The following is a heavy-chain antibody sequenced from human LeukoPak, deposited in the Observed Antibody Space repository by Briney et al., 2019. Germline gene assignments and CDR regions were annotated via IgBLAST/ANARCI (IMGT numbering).Heavy chain of an antibody. J-gene: IGHJ4*02. CDR3: ARDGMSIVVVNWPYYFDY. CDR2: ISSSCTYI. Sequence: PGGSLRLSCAASAFTFNSYTMNWVRQAPGKGLEWVSSISSSCTYIYYADSVRGRFTISRDNAKNSLYLQMNSLRAEDTAVYYCARDGMSIVVVNWPYYFDYWGQGTLVTVSA. V-gene: IGHV3-21*01. D-gene: IGHD3-22*01. CDR1: AFTFNSYT.